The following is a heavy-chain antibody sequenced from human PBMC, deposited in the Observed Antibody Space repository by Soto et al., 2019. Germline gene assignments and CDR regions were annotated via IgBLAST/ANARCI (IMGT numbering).Heavy chain of an antibody. D-gene: IGHD5-18*01. J-gene: IGHJ5*02. CDR2: IIPIFGTA. V-gene: IGHV1-69*01. CDR1: GGTFSSYA. Sequence: QVQLVQSGAEVKKPGSSVKVSCTASGGTFSSYAISWVRQAPGQGLEWMGGIIPIFGTANYAQKFQGRVTITADESTSTAYMELSSLRSEDTAVYYCARSRGGYSYGYNWFDPWGQGTLVTVSS. CDR3: ARSRGGYSYGYNWFDP.